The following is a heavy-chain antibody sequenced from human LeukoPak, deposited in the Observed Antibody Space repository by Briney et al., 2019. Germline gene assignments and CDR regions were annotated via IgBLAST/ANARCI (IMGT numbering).Heavy chain of an antibody. J-gene: IGHJ4*02. CDR2: IYTSGST. CDR3: ARTTENYSSSWYYFDY. V-gene: IGHV4-4*07. CDR1: GGSISSYY. D-gene: IGHD6-13*01. Sequence: SETLSLTCTVSGGSISSYYWSWIRQPAGKGLEWIGRIYTSGSTNYSPSLKSRVTMSVDTSKNQFSLKLSSVTAADTAVYYCARTTENYSSSWYYFDYWGQGTLVTVSS.